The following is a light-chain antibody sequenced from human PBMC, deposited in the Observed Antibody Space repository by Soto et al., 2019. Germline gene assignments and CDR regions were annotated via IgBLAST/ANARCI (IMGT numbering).Light chain of an antibody. CDR1: SSNIGAGYD. CDR3: QSYESSLSYSGV. CDR2: GNS. V-gene: IGLV1-40*01. Sequence: QSVLTQPASVSGAPGQRVTISCTGSSSNIGAGYDVHWYQQLPGTAPKLLIYGNSNRPSGVPDRFSGSKSGTSASLAITGLQAEDEADYYCQSYESSLSYSGVFATGTKLTVL. J-gene: IGLJ1*01.